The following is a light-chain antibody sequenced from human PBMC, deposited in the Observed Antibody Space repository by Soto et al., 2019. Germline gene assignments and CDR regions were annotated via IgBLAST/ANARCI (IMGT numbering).Light chain of an antibody. CDR3: SSYTSSSTLVV. V-gene: IGLV2-14*01. Sequence: QSALTQPASVSGSPGQTITISCTGTSSDVGGYNYVSWYQQHPGKAPNLMIYDVNNRPSGVSNRFSGSKSGNTASLTISGLQAEDQADDYCSSYTSSSTLVVFGGGTKRTVL. CDR2: DVN. CDR1: SSDVGGYNY. J-gene: IGLJ2*01.